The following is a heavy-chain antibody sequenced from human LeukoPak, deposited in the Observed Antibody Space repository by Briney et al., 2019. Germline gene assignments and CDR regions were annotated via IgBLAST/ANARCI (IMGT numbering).Heavy chain of an antibody. J-gene: IGHJ4*02. CDR2: INHSGST. CDR1: GGSFSAYY. CDR3: ARNSHYYDSSGFNY. Sequence: SETLSLTCAVYGGSFSAYYWSWIRQPPGKGLEWIGEINHSGSTNYNPSLESRVTISVDTSKNQFSLKLSSVTAADTAVYYCARNSHYYDSSGFNYWGQGSLVTVSS. V-gene: IGHV4-34*01. D-gene: IGHD3-22*01.